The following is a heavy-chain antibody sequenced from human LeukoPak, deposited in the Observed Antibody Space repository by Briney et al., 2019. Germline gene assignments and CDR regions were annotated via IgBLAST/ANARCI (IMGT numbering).Heavy chain of an antibody. CDR1: GFTFSSYS. CDR3: AKDRLEYSSSGYYYMDV. J-gene: IGHJ6*03. V-gene: IGHV3-21*01. CDR2: ISSSSGYSSSSYI. D-gene: IGHD6-6*01. Sequence: GGSLRLSCAASGFTFSSYSMNWVRQAPGKGLEWVSSISSSSGYSSSSYIYYADSVKGRFTISRDNAKNSLFLQMNSLRAEDTAVYYCAKDRLEYSSSGYYYMDVWGKGTTVTVSS.